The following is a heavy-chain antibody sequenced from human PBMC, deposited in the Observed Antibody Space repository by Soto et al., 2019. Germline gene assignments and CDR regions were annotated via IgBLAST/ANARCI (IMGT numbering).Heavy chain of an antibody. CDR3: ARGSEDYNGWYSDL. CDR2: LYYSGST. CDR1: GGSLRGYY. D-gene: IGHD4-4*01. V-gene: IGHV4-59*03. J-gene: IGHJ2*01. Sequence: QVQLQESGPGLVKPSETLSLTCNVSGGSLRGYYWNWIRQPPGKGLEWIGYLYYSGSTNYNPSLESRVTISVDTSKNQLSLELTSVTAADTAVYYCARGSEDYNGWYSDLWGRGTPVTVSS.